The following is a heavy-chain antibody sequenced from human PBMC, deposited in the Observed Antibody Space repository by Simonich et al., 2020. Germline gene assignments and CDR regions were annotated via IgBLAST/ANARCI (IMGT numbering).Heavy chain of an antibody. V-gene: IGHV3-21*01. CDR2: ISSSSSYI. J-gene: IGHJ4*02. Sequence: EVQLVESGGGLVKPGGSLRLSCAASGFTFSSYRRNWVRQAPGQGLEWVSSISSSSSYIFYADSVKGRFTISRDNAKTSLYLQMNSLRAEDTAVYYCARTRFLEWFFDYWGQGTLVTVSS. CDR1: GFTFSSYR. CDR3: ARTRFLEWFFDY. D-gene: IGHD3-3*01.